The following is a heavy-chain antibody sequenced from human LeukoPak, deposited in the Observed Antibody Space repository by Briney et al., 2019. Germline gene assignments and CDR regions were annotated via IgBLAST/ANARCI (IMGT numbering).Heavy chain of an antibody. CDR2: MNPNSGNT. V-gene: IGHV1-8*03. Sequence: ASVKVSCKASGYTFTSYDINWVRQATGQGLEWMGWMNPNSGNTGYAQKFQGRVTITRNTSISTAYMELSSLRPEDTAVYYCARARDRSGSYPGYWGQGTLVTVSS. J-gene: IGHJ4*02. CDR1: GYTFTSYD. CDR3: ARARDRSGSYPGY. D-gene: IGHD1-26*01.